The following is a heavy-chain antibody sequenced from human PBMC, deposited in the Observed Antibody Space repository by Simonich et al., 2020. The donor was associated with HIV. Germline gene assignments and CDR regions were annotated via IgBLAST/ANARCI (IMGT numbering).Heavy chain of an antibody. Sequence: QVQLQQWGAGLVKPSETLSLTCAVSGYSISSGYYWGWIRQPPGKGLEWIGSIYLRGSTYYNPSLKSRVTISVDTSKNQFSLKMSSLTAADTAVYYCYGDYGEYYFDHWSQGTLVTVSS. V-gene: IGHV4-38-2*01. CDR2: IYLRGST. CDR1: GYSISSGYY. CDR3: YGDYGEYYFDH. D-gene: IGHD4-17*01. J-gene: IGHJ4*02.